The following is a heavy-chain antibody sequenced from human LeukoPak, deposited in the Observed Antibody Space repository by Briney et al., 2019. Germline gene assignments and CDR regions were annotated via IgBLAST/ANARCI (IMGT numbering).Heavy chain of an antibody. CDR1: GYSFTNYW. CDR2: IYPGDSDT. V-gene: IGHV5-51*01. J-gene: IGHJ4*02. D-gene: IGHD6-6*01. Sequence: GESLKISCKGSGYSFTNYWIGWVRQMPGKGLEWMGIIYPGDSDTRYSPSFEGQVTISADKSISTAYLQWSSLKASDTAMYYCARREFSSSPLPDYWGQGTLVTVSS. CDR3: ARREFSSSPLPDY.